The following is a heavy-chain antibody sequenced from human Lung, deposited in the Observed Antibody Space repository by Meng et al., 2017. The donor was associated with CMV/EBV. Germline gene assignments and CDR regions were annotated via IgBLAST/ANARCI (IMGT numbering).Heavy chain of an antibody. CDR2: NYWDDDK. CDR3: AHSRGHSYEYFDY. J-gene: IGHJ4*02. D-gene: IGHD5-18*01. V-gene: IGHV2-5*02. Sequence: QITLKESGPTLVKPTQTLTLTCSFSGFSFSTSGVSVGWIRQPPGKALDWLALNYWDDDKGYSPSLKSRPTITKETPKNQVVLTMTNMDPVDTATYYCAHSRGHSYEYFDYWGQGTLVTVSS. CDR1: GFSFSTSGVS.